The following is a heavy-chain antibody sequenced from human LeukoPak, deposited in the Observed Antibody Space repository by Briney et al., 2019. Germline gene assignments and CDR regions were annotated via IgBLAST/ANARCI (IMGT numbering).Heavy chain of an antibody. D-gene: IGHD4-11*01. CDR1: GGAISTYY. CDR2: IHYSGSC. CDR3: ARGAATTY. J-gene: IGHJ4*01. V-gene: IGHV4-59*01. Sequence: SETLSLTCAVSGGAISTYYWSWIWQPPGKGLEWIGYIHYSGSCIFNPSLKSRVTISLHTSQNQFSLKLSPLTAADTAVYYCARGAATTYWGHVSLAIVSS.